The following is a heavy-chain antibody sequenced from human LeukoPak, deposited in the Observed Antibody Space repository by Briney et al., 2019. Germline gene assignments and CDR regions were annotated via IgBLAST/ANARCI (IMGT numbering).Heavy chain of an antibody. Sequence: PSETLSLTCTVSGGSISSSSYYWGWIRQPPGKGLEWIGSIYYSGSTYYNPSLKSRVTISVDTSKNQFSLKLSSVTAADTAVYYCARLFSGVLDYWGQGTLVTVSS. CDR1: GGSISSSSYY. CDR2: IYYSGST. CDR3: ARLFSGVLDY. V-gene: IGHV4-39*01. D-gene: IGHD3-3*01. J-gene: IGHJ4*02.